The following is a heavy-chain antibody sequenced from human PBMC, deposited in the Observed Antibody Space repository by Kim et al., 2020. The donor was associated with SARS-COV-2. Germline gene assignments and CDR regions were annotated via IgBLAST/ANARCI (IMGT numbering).Heavy chain of an antibody. CDR1: GFTFDDYT. V-gene: IGHV3-43*01. CDR2: ISWDGGST. J-gene: IGHJ4*02. CDR3: AKDTIPNYDSSGLDY. Sequence: GGSLRLSCAASGFTFDDYTMHWVRQAPGKGLEWVSLISWDGGSTYYADSVKGRFTISRDNSKNSLYLQMNSLRTEDTAFYYCAKDTIPNYDSSGLDYWGQGTLVTVSS. D-gene: IGHD3-22*01.